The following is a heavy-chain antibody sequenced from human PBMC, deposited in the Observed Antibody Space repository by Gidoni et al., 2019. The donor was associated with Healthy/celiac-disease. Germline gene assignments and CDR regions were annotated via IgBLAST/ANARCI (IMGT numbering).Heavy chain of an antibody. CDR3: AKESMTTVTTTPPGDFDY. Sequence: EVQLLESGGGLVQPGGSLRLSCAASGFTFSSYAMSWVRQAPGKGLECVSAISGSGGSTYYADSVKGRFTISRDNSKNTLYLQMNSLRAEDTAVYYCAKESMTTVTTTPPGDFDYWGQGTLVTVSS. V-gene: IGHV3-23*01. CDR1: GFTFSSYA. D-gene: IGHD4-17*01. CDR2: ISGSGGST. J-gene: IGHJ4*02.